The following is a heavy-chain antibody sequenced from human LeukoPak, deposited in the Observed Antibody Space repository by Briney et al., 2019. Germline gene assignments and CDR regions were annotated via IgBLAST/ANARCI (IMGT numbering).Heavy chain of an antibody. CDR1: GFIFNGYA. V-gene: IGHV3-30*04. CDR2: ISYDGNIK. J-gene: IGHJ4*02. D-gene: IGHD5-12*01. Sequence: GRSLRLSCTASGFIFNGYAMHWVRQAPGKGLEWVALISYDGNIKYYADSVKGRFTISRDNSKNTLYLQMNSLRAEDTAVYYCPRDLERRYSDYVFDYWGQGTLVTVSS. CDR3: PRDLERRYSDYVFDY.